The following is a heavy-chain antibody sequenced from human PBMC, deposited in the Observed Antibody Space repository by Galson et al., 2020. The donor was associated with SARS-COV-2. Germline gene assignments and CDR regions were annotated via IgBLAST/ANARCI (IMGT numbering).Heavy chain of an antibody. D-gene: IGHD4-17*01. V-gene: IGHV4-39*07. CDR3: ARVVVGTTVVTLITYYFDY. J-gene: IGHJ4*02. CDR2: IYYSGST. CDR1: GGSISSSSYY. Sequence: ASETLSLTCTVSGGSISSSSYYWGWLRQPPGKGLEWLGSIYYSGSTYYNPSLKSRVTISVDTSKNQFSLKLSSVTAADTAVYYCARVVVGTTVVTLITYYFDYWGQGTLVTVSS.